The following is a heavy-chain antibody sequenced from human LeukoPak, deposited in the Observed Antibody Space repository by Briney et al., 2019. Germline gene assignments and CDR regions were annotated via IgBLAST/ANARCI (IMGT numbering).Heavy chain of an antibody. V-gene: IGHV1-46*01. D-gene: IGHD2-2*01. Sequence: ASVKVSCTASGYTFTSYYMHWVRQAPGQGLEWMGIINPSGGSTSYAQKFQGRVTMTRDTSTSTVYMELSSLRSEDTAVYYCATSPIVVVPAALLNYYGMDVWGQGTTVTVSS. CDR1: GYTFTSYY. J-gene: IGHJ6*02. CDR3: ATSPIVVVPAALLNYYGMDV. CDR2: INPSGGST.